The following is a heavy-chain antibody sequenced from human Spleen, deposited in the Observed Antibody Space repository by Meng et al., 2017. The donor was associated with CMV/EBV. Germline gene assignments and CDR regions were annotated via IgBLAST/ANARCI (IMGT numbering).Heavy chain of an antibody. CDR1: GGSFSGYY. CDR3: ARVQYYYHSSGYYPYTFDI. D-gene: IGHD3-22*01. Sequence: SETLSLTCAVYGGSFSGYYWSWIRQPPGKGLEWIGEINHSGSTNYNPSLKSRVTISVDTSKNQFSLKLSSVTAADTAVYYCARVQYYYHSSGYYPYTFDIWGQGAKVTVSS. V-gene: IGHV4-34*01. CDR2: INHSGST. J-gene: IGHJ3*02.